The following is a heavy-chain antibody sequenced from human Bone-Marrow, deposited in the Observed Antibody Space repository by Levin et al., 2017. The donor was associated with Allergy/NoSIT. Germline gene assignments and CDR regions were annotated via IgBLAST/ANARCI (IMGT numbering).Heavy chain of an antibody. CDR3: ARVLMVNGYGSGYYDY. CDR1: GFTFSSYD. D-gene: IGHD3-10*01. J-gene: IGHJ4*02. CDR2: ITSSSSYI. V-gene: IGHV3-21*01. Sequence: GGSLRLSCAASGFTFSSYDMNWVRQAPGKGLEWVSSITSSSSYIYYADSVKGRFTISRDNAENSLYLQINSLRAEDTAVYYCARVLMVNGYGSGYYDYWGQGTLVTVSS.